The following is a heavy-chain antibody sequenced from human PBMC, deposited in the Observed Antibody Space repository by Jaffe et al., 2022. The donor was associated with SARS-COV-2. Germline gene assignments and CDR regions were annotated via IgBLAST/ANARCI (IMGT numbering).Heavy chain of an antibody. CDR3: ASRYGDLSVYWYFDL. CDR2: IYYSGST. Sequence: QLQLQESGPGLVKPSETLSLTCTVSGGSITSSSYYWGWIRQPPGKGLEWIGSIYYSGSTHYNPSLKSRVTISIDTSKKQFSLRLSSVTAADTAVYYCASRYGDLSVYWYFDLWGRGTLVTVSS. J-gene: IGHJ2*01. V-gene: IGHV4-39*01. CDR1: GGSITSSSYY. D-gene: IGHD4-17*01.